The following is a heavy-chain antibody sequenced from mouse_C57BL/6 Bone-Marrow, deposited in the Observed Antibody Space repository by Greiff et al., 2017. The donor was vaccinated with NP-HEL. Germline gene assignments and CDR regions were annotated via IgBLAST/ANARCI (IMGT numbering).Heavy chain of an antibody. V-gene: IGHV5-4*01. D-gene: IGHD1-1*01. CDR2: ISDGGSYT. J-gene: IGHJ4*01. CDR3: AREDGYYGSSSRYYAMDY. Sequence: EVKLMESGGGLVKPGGSLKLSCAASGFTFSSYAMSWVRQTPEKRLEWVATISDGGSYTYYPDNVKGRFTISRDNAKNNLYLQMSHLKSEDTAMYYCAREDGYYGSSSRYYAMDYWGQGTSVTVSS. CDR1: GFTFSSYA.